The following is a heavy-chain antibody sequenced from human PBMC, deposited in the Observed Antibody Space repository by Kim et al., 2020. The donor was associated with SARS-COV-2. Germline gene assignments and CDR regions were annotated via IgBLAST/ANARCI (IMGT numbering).Heavy chain of an antibody. V-gene: IGHV3-7*01. J-gene: IGHJ4*02. Sequence: EKYYGDSVKGRFTISRDSATNSLFLQMNSLRAEDTAVYCCARGERDGYNDYWGRGTRVTVS. CDR3: ARGERDGYNDY. CDR2: EK. D-gene: IGHD2-21*01.